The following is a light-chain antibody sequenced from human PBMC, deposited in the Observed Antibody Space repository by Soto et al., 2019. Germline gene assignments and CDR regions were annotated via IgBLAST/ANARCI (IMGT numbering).Light chain of an antibody. CDR3: HQYGSSPRT. Sequence: DIVLTQSPGTLSLSPGERATLSCRASQSVSSNYLAWYQQKPGQAPRLLIYGASSRATGIPNRFSGSGSGTDFTLSISRLDPEDFAVYYCHQYGSSPRTFGQGTKVEIK. CDR2: GAS. V-gene: IGKV3-20*01. CDR1: QSVSSNY. J-gene: IGKJ1*01.